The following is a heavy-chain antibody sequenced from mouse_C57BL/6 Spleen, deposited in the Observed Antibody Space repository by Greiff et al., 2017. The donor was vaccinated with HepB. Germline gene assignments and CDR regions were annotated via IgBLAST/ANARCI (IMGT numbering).Heavy chain of an antibody. D-gene: IGHD2-5*01. CDR3: ARDYSNSYYFDY. V-gene: IGHV14-3*01. CDR2: IDPAQGNT. Sequence: VQLQQSVAELVRPGASLKFSCTASGFNIKNTYMHWVKQRPEQGLEWIGRIDPAQGNTKYAPKFQGKATITADTSSNTAYLQLSSLTSEDSAIYYCARDYSNSYYFDYWGQGTTLTVSS. J-gene: IGHJ2*01. CDR1: GFNIKNTY.